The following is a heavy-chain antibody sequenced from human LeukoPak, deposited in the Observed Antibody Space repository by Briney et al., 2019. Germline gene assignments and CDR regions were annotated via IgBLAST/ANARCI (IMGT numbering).Heavy chain of an antibody. CDR1: GGSISSYY. V-gene: IGHV4-59*12. CDR3: AKSNGYGLVDI. CDR2: IYYSGST. J-gene: IGHJ3*02. Sequence: PSETLSLTCTVSGGSISSYYWSWIRQPPGKGLEWIGYIYYSGSTNYNPSLKSRVTISLDTSRNQFSLKLNSVTAADTAVYYCAKSNGYGLVDIWGQGTMVTVSS. D-gene: IGHD3-10*01.